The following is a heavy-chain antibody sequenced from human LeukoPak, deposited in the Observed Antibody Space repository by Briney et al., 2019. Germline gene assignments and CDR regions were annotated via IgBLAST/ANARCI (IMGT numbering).Heavy chain of an antibody. CDR2: IRYDGSNK. D-gene: IGHD3-10*01. CDR1: GFTFSSYG. CDR3: AKENPSGSYYNA. V-gene: IGHV3-30*02. J-gene: IGHJ5*02. Sequence: PGGSLRLSCAASGFTFSSYGMHWVRQAPGKGLEWVAFIRYDGSNKYYADSVKGRFTISRDNSKNTPYLQMNSLRAEDTAVYYCAKENPSGSYYNAWGQGTLVTVSS.